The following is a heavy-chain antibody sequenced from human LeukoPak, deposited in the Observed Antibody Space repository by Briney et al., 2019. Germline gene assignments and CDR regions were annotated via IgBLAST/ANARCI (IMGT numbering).Heavy chain of an antibody. D-gene: IGHD4-17*01. J-gene: IGHJ4*02. V-gene: IGHV3-66*01. Sequence: GGSLRLSCAASGFTVSSNYMSWVRQAPGKGLEWVSVIYSGGSTYYADSVKGRFTISRDNAKNSLYLQMNSLSAEDTAVYYGARGRPPARAVIDYWGQGTLVTVSS. CDR3: ARGRPPARAVIDY. CDR1: GFTVSSNY. CDR2: IYSGGST.